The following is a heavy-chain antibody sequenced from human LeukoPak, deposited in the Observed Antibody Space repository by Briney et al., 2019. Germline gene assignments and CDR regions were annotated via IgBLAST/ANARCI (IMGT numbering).Heavy chain of an antibody. J-gene: IGHJ4*02. CDR3: ARGRDY. CDR2: INHSGST. V-gene: IGHV4-34*01. CDR1: GGSFSGYY. Sequence: SETLSLTCAVYGGSFSGYYWSWIRQPPGKGLEWIGEINHSGSTNYNPSLKSRVTISVDTSKNQFSLKLSSVTAEDTAVYYCARGRDYWGQGTLVTVSS.